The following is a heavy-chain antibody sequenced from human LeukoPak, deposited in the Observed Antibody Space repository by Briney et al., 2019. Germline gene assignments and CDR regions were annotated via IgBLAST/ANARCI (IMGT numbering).Heavy chain of an antibody. CDR3: AGYYYDSSRGFDL. Sequence: GGSLRLSCAAPGFKFDDYGMSWVRQAPGKGLEWVCDINWNGAWTGYADSVKGRFTISRDNAKNSLYLQMNSLRAEDTALYYCAGYYYDSSRGFDLWGQGTLVTVSA. CDR2: INWNGAWT. CDR1: GFKFDDYG. J-gene: IGHJ5*02. D-gene: IGHD3-22*01. V-gene: IGHV3-20*04.